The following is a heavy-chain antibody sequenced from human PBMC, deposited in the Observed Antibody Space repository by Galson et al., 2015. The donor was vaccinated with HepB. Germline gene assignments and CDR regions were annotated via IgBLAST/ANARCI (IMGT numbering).Heavy chain of an antibody. CDR1: GDSVSSNSAT. J-gene: IGHJ4*02. CDR3: TVISRRFGSLFDY. CDR2: TFYRSKWYN. V-gene: IGHV6-1*01. D-gene: IGHD3-10*01. Sequence: CAISGDSVSSNSATWNWIRQSPSGGLEWLGRTFYRSKWYNDYALSVKSRIAINPDTSKNQFSLQLNSVSPEDTAVYYCTVISRRFGSLFDYWGQGTLVTVSS.